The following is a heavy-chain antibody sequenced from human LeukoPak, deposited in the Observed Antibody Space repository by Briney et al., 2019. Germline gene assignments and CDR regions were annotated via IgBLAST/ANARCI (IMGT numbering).Heavy chain of an antibody. J-gene: IGHJ4*02. CDR2: IYYSGST. CDR3: ARLGSAAGGSRYFDY. Sequence: SETLSLTCTVSGGSISSSSYYWGWIRQPPGKGLEWIGSIYYSGSTYYNPSLKSRVTISVDTSKNQFSLKMNSVTAADTAVYYCARLGSAAGGSRYFDYWGQGTLATASS. V-gene: IGHV4-39*01. D-gene: IGHD6-13*01. CDR1: GGSISSSSYY.